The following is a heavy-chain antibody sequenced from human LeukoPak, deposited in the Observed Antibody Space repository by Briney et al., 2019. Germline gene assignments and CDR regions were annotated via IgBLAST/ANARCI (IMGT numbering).Heavy chain of an antibody. Sequence: GGSLRLSCAASGFTFSSYEMNWLRQAPGKGLEWVSYISSSGTTIYYADSVKGRFTISRDNAKNSLYLQMNSLRAEDTAVYYCAREAVAGTGFDYWGQGTLVTVSS. V-gene: IGHV3-48*03. CDR2: ISSSGTTI. J-gene: IGHJ4*02. CDR1: GFTFSSYE. D-gene: IGHD6-19*01. CDR3: AREAVAGTGFDY.